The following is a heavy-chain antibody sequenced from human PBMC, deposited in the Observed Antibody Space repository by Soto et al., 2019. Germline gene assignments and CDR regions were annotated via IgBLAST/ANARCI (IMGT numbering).Heavy chain of an antibody. CDR3: ARDGRGVFDY. D-gene: IGHD1-26*01. CDR2: ISYDGSNE. V-gene: IGHV3-30-3*01. Sequence: QVQLVESGGGVVQPGRSLRLSCAASGFTLSSYAMHWVRQAPGKGLEWVALISYDGSNEYYADSVKGRFTISRDNSKNTLYLQMNSLRAEDTAVYYCARDGRGVFDYWGQGTLVTVSS. CDR1: GFTLSSYA. J-gene: IGHJ4*02.